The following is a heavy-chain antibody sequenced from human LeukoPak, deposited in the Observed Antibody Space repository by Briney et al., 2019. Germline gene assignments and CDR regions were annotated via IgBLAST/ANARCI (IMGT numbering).Heavy chain of an antibody. V-gene: IGHV3-7*01. D-gene: IGHD3/OR15-3a*01. J-gene: IGHJ4*02. CDR2: IKQDGSET. CDR1: RINFNSYW. CDR3: ARALSDFWTGYFFDS. Sequence: GGSLRLSCAVSRINFNSYWMTWARRAPGKGLEWVANIKQDGSETYYMDSVKGRFSISRDNAKNSLYLQMNSLRAEDTAVYYCARALSDFWTGYFFDSWGQGTLVTVSS.